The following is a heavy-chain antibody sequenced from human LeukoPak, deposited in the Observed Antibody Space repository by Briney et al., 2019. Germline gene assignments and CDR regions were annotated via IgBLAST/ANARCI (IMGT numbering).Heavy chain of an antibody. D-gene: IGHD2-15*01. CDR3: ARESPGGSCYSFCPYYYGMDV. V-gene: IGHV1-18*01. CDR2: ISAENGNT. Sequence: ASVKVSCKASGYTFINYGISWVRQAPGQGLEWMGWISAENGNTGYVENLQGRVTMTTDTSSRTVYMELSSLRSEDTAVYYCARESPGGSCYSFCPYYYGMDVWGQGTTVTVSS. CDR1: GYTFINYG. J-gene: IGHJ6*02.